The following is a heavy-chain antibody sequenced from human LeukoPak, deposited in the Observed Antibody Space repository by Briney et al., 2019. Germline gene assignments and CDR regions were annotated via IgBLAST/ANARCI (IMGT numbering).Heavy chain of an antibody. CDR1: GFTFSSYA. D-gene: IGHD6-19*01. CDR2: ISYDGSNK. V-gene: IGHV3-30-3*01. Sequence: GGSLRLSCAASGFTFSSYAMHWVRQAPGKGLEWVAVISYDGSNKYYADSVKGRFTISRDNSKNTLYLQMNSLRAEDTAVYYCARDGSLLRIAVAGPRLGYWGQGTLVTVSS. J-gene: IGHJ4*02. CDR3: ARDGSLLRIAVAGPRLGY.